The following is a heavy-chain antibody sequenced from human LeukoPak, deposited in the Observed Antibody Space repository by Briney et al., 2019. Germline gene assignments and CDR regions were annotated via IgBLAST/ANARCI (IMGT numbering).Heavy chain of an antibody. CDR2: MSASGRRS. D-gene: IGHD3-10*01. J-gene: IGHJ5*02. CDR1: GFTFSDCT. Sequence: GGSLRLPCAASGFTFSDCTMTWVRQAPGKGLEWVATMSASGRRSYYAESLKGRFRISRDNSKSTLYLQMNSLRAEDASTYYCENNRDELVWFGELDGDWLDPWREGPPVSASS. CDR3: ENNRDELVWFGELDGDWLDP. V-gene: IGHV3-23*01.